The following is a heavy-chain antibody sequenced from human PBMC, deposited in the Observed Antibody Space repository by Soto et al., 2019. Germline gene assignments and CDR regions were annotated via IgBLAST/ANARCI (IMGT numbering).Heavy chain of an antibody. D-gene: IGHD5-18*01. J-gene: IGHJ3*02. V-gene: IGHV3-30-3*01. CDR3: AREGGYSYGNDAFDI. CDR2: ISYDGSNK. CDR1: GFTFSSYA. Sequence: QVQLVECGGGVGQPGRSLRLSCAASGFTFSSYAMHWVRQAPGKGLEWVAVISYDGSNKYYADSVKGRFTISRDNSKNTLYLQMNSLRAEDTAVYYCAREGGYSYGNDAFDIWGQGTMVTVSS.